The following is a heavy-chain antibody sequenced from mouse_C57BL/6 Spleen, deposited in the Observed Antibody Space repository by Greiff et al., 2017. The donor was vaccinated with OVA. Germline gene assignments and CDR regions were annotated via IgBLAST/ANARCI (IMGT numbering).Heavy chain of an antibody. Sequence: QVQLKQSGAELAKPGASVKLSCKASGYTFTSYWMHWVKQRPGQGLKWIGYINPSSGYTKYNQKFKDKATLTADKSSSTAYMQLSSLTYEDSAVYYCARQEIWDYYGSKGYFDVWGTGTTVTVSS. J-gene: IGHJ1*03. CDR3: ARQEIWDYYGSKGYFDV. V-gene: IGHV1-7*01. CDR2: INPSSGYT. CDR1: GYTFTSYW. D-gene: IGHD1-1*01.